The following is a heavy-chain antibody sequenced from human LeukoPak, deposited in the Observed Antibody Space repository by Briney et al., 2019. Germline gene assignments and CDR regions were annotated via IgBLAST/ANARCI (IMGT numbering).Heavy chain of an antibody. CDR2: IYYSGST. CDR3: ARAENFPYYYDSSGYSYAFDI. D-gene: IGHD3-22*01. J-gene: IGHJ3*02. V-gene: IGHV4-59*01. CDR1: GGSISSYY. Sequence: PSETLSLTCTVSGGSISSYYWSWIRQPPGKGLEWIGYIYYSGSTNYNPSLKSRVTISVDTSKNQFSLKLSSVTAADTAVYYCARAENFPYYYDSSGYSYAFDIWGQGTMVTVSS.